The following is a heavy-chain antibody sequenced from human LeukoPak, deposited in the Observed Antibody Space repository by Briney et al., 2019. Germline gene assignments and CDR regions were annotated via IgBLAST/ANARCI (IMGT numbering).Heavy chain of an antibody. CDR2: IWYDGSNK. J-gene: IGHJ6*04. V-gene: IGHV3-33*06. CDR1: GFTFSSYG. D-gene: IGHD2-8*01. CDR3: AKETTNGVCYLVWDV. Sequence: PGRSLRLSCAASGFTFSSYGMHWVRQTPGKGLEWVAVIWYDGSNKYYADSVKGRFTISRDNSKNTLYLQMNSLRAEDTAVYYCAKETTNGVCYLVWDVWGKGTTVTVSS.